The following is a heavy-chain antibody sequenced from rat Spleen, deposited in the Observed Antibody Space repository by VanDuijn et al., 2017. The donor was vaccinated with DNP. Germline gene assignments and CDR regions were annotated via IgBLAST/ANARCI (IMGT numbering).Heavy chain of an antibody. J-gene: IGHJ2*01. D-gene: IGHD4-3*01. CDR3: ARWFNSGYYFDY. CDR1: GFTFSDYF. V-gene: IGHV5-25*01. CDR2: ISTGGDDT. Sequence: EVQLVESGGDLVQPGRSLKLSCTASGFTFSDYFMAWVRQAPAKGLEWVASISTGGDDTYYRDSVKGRFTISRDNAKTTLYLQMNSLRSEDMATYYCARWFNSGYYFDYWGQGVMVTVSS.